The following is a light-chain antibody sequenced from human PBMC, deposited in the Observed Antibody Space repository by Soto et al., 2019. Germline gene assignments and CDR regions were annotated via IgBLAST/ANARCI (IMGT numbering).Light chain of an antibody. CDR3: HQWNT. CDR2: GAS. CDR1: QSVSSSY. Sequence: EIVLTQSPCTLSWSAGERATLSCRASQSVSSSYLAWYQQKPGQAPRLLIYGASSRATGIPDRFTGSGSGTDFTLTISSLEPEDFALYYCHQWNTFGQGTRLEIK. V-gene: IGKV3-20*01. J-gene: IGKJ5*01.